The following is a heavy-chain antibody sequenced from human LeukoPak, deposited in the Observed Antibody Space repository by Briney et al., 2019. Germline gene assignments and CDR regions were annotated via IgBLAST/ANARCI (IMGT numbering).Heavy chain of an antibody. CDR3: AKGGYLGAFDI. CDR1: GGSISSGDFY. V-gene: IGHV4-30-4*01. J-gene: IGHJ3*02. Sequence: SETLSLTCTVSGGSISSGDFYWSWIRQPPGKGLEWIGYIYYSGSTYYNPSLKSRVTISVDTSKNQFSLKLSSVTAADTAVYYCAKGGYLGAFDIWGQGTMVTVSS. D-gene: IGHD6-13*01. CDR2: IYYSGST.